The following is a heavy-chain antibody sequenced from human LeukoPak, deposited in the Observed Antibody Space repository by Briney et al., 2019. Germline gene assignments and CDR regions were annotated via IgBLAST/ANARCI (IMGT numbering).Heavy chain of an antibody. Sequence: TGGSLRLSCAASGFTLSSYWMSWVRQAPGKGLEWVANIKYDGSEKDYVDSVKGRFTNSRDNAKNSLYLQMNSLRAEDTAVYYCARDIAPAGLFFDYWGQGTLVTVSS. CDR3: ARDIAPAGLFFDY. J-gene: IGHJ4*02. CDR2: IKYDGSEK. CDR1: GFTLSSYW. V-gene: IGHV3-7*01. D-gene: IGHD6-13*01.